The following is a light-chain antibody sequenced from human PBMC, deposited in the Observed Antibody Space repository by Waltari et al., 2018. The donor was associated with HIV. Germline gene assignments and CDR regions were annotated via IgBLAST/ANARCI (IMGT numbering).Light chain of an antibody. Sequence: DIQMTQSPSSLSASVGDRVTITCRASQSLSSYLNWYQQKPGKAPKLLIYAASSLQSGVPSRFSGSGSGTDFTLNISSLQPEDFATYYCQQSYSTPYTFGQGTKLESK. V-gene: IGKV1-39*01. CDR2: AAS. CDR1: QSLSSY. J-gene: IGKJ2*01. CDR3: QQSYSTPYT.